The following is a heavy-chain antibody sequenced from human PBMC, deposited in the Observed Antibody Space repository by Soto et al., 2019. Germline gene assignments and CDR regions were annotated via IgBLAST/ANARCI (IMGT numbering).Heavy chain of an antibody. V-gene: IGHV4-39*01. CDR3: ARVQWLVSSIVGAEAYYYYYGMDV. Sequence: TSETLSLTCTVSGGSISSSSYYWGWIRQPPGKGLEWIGSIYYSGSTYYNPSLKSRVTISVDTSKNQFSLKLSSVTAADTAVYYCARVQWLVSSIVGAEAYYYYYGMDVWGQGTTVT. CDR2: IYYSGST. CDR1: GGSISSSSYY. D-gene: IGHD1-26*01. J-gene: IGHJ6*02.